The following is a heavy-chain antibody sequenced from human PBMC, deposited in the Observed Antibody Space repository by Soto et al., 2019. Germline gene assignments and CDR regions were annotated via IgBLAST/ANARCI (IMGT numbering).Heavy chain of an antibody. CDR1: GFTFSSYS. V-gene: IGHV3-48*01. CDR2: ISSSSNTI. J-gene: IGHJ4*02. D-gene: IGHD5-18*01. CDR3: ARDRKGYSYGNDY. Sequence: EVQLVESGGGLVQPGGSLRLSCAASGFTFSSYSMNWVRQAPGKGLEWVSYISSSSNTIYYADSVKGRFTISRDNAKNSLYLQMNSLRAEDTAVYYCARDRKGYSYGNDYWGQGTLVTVSS.